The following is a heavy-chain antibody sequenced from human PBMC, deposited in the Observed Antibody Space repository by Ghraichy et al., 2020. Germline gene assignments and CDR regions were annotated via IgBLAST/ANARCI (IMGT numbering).Heavy chain of an antibody. V-gene: IGHV3-21*01. CDR2: ISSSSSYI. J-gene: IGHJ4*02. Sequence: GGSLRLSCAASGFTFSSYSMNWVRQAPGKGLEWVSSISSSSSYIYYADSVKGRFTISRDNAKNSLYLQMNSLRAEDTAVYYCARERRGYYDSSGYYFDYWGQGTLVTVSS. CDR1: GFTFSSYS. D-gene: IGHD3-22*01. CDR3: ARERRGYYDSSGYYFDY.